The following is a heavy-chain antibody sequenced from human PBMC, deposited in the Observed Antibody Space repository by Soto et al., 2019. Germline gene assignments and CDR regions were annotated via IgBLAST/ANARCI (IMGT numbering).Heavy chain of an antibody. CDR2: IYWDDDK. J-gene: IGHJ4*02. D-gene: IGHD3-3*01. V-gene: IGHV2-5*02. CDR3: AHRVLRTVFGLVTTTAIYFDF. CDR1: GFSLTTSGVG. Sequence: QITLNESGPTVVRPIEPLTLTCRFSGFSLTTSGVGVGWIRQSPGKAPEWLALIYWDDDKRYSASLKSRLTITKDTSKNQVVLTVSDLDPTDTATYYCAHRVLRTVFGLVTTTAIYFDFWGQGTPVAVSS.